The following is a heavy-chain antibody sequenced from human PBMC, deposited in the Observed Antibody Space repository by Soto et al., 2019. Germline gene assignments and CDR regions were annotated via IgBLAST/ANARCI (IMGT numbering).Heavy chain of an antibody. CDR3: ARAFVSDYGDYAYYFDY. CDR1: GGSFSGYY. Sequence: SETLSLTCAVYGGSFSGYYWSWIRQPPGKGLEWIGEINHSGSTNYNPSLKSRVTISVDTSKNQFSLKLSSVTAADTAVYYCARAFVSDYGDYAYYFDYWGQGTLVTVSS. V-gene: IGHV4-34*01. D-gene: IGHD4-17*01. CDR2: INHSGST. J-gene: IGHJ4*02.